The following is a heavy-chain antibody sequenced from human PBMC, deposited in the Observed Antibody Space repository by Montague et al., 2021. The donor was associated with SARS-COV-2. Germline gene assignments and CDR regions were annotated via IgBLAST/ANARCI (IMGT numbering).Heavy chain of an antibody. Sequence: SLRLSCAASGLTFSNYAMSWVRQAPGKGPECVSGISGSGGTTYYADSVKGRFTISRDNSKNTLCLQMNSLRAEDTAVYYCANPKGAFDIWGQGTMVTVSS. CDR2: ISGSGGTT. CDR3: ANPKGAFDI. J-gene: IGHJ3*02. V-gene: IGHV3-23*01. CDR1: GLTFSNYA.